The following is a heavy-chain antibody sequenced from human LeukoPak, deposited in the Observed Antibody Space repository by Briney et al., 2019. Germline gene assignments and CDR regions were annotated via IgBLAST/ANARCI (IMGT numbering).Heavy chain of an antibody. CDR2: IYHNGGT. Sequence: PAETLCLTCDVSGGSISSSSYYWGWIRQPPGKGLEWIGSIYHNGGTYYNPSLRSRVTISVDTSKNQFSLKLTSVTAADTAVYYCARRPVAAREDYFDYWGQGTLVTVSS. V-gene: IGHV4-39*01. CDR3: ARRPVAAREDYFDY. D-gene: IGHD6-19*01. J-gene: IGHJ4*02. CDR1: GGSISSSSYY.